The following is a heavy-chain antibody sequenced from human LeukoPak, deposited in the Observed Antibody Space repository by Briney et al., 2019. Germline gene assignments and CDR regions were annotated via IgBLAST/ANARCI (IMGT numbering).Heavy chain of an antibody. J-gene: IGHJ4*02. CDR2: ISGSGGRT. CDR1: GFTFNNYA. CDR3: AKEAPSSEQMVYVDS. V-gene: IGHV3-23*01. Sequence: GGSLRLSCAASGFTFNNYALSWVRQAPGQGLQWVSAISGSGGRTYYADSVKGRFTISRDNSRNTLYLQMNSLRVEDTAIYYCAKEAPSSEQMVYVDSWGQGVLVIVSS. D-gene: IGHD2-8*01.